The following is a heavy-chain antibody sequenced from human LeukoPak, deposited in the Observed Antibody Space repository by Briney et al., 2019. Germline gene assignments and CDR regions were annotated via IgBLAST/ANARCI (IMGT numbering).Heavy chain of an antibody. CDR2: IYSGGST. V-gene: IGHV3-53*01. J-gene: IGHJ4*02. Sequence: PGGSLRLSCAASGFTVSSNYMSWVRQAPGKGLEWVSVIYSGGSTYYADSVKGRFTISRDNSKNTLYLQMNSLRAEDTAVYYCARAPRDSSSSNYMRRFDYWGQGTLVTVSS. CDR3: ARAPRDSSSSNYMRRFDY. CDR1: GFTVSSNY. D-gene: IGHD3-22*01.